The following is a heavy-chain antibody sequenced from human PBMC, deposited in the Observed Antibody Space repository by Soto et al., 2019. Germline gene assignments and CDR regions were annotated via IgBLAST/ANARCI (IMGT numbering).Heavy chain of an antibody. Sequence: PSETLSLTCTVSGGSITNNYWSWILQFPGKGLEWIGYVYSSGSTKHNPSLKSRVTISVDTAKKQFSLKLSPVTAADTAIYYCARHLPNYYYYYMDVWGKGTTVTVSS. J-gene: IGHJ6*03. D-gene: IGHD2-8*01. CDR3: ARHLPNYYYYYMDV. CDR1: GGSITNNY. V-gene: IGHV4-59*08. CDR2: VYSSGST.